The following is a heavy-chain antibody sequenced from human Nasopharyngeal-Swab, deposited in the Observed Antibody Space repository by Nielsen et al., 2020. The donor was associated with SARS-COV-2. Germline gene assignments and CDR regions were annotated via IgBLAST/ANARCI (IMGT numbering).Heavy chain of an antibody. Sequence: GESLKISCAGSGFTFSSKWMNWARQAPGKGLEWVANISPDGGQKYYADSVKGRFTISRDNAKSTLYLQMNSLRVEDTAVYYCVRDNYGVDYWGQGTLVTVSS. CDR1: GFTFSSKW. D-gene: IGHD3-10*01. CDR2: ISPDGGQK. CDR3: VRDNYGVDY. V-gene: IGHV3-7*01. J-gene: IGHJ4*02.